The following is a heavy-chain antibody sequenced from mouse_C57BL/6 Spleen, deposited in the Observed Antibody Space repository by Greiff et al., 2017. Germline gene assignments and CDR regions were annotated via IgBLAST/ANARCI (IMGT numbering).Heavy chain of an antibody. V-gene: IGHV2-6*01. Sequence: VHLVESGPGLVAPSQSLSITCTVSGFSLTSYGVDWVRQSPGKGLEWLGVIWGVGSTNYNSALKSRLSISKDNSKSQVFLKMNSLQTDDTAMYYCASDPGPHGGLAYWGQGTLVTVSA. J-gene: IGHJ3*01. CDR1: GFSLTSYG. CDR2: IWGVGST. CDR3: ASDPGPHGGLAY.